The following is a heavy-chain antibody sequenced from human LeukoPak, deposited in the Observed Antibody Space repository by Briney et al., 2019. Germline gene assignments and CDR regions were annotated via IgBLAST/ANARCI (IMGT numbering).Heavy chain of an antibody. CDR1: GYTFTNRG. D-gene: IGHD2-15*01. J-gene: IGHJ4*02. CDR2: ISTYTGDT. V-gene: IGHV1-18*01. CDR3: ARESGGNTMAGDY. Sequence: ASVKVSCKASGYTFTNRGISWVRQAPGQGLEWMGWISTYTGDTNFAQNFQGRVTLTTDTTTSTAYMELRSLRSDDTAVYYCARESGGNTMAGDYSGQGTLVTVSS.